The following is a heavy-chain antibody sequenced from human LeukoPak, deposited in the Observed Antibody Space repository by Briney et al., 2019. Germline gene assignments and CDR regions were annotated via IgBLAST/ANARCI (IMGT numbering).Heavy chain of an antibody. CDR3: ARRSCGGDCYNELYFDY. Sequence: SVKVSCKASGGTFSSYAISWVRQAPGQGLEWMGGINPIFGTANYAQKFQGRVTITADESTSTAYMELSSLRSEDTAVYYCARRSCGGDCYNELYFDYWGQGTLVTVSS. J-gene: IGHJ4*02. CDR2: INPIFGTA. V-gene: IGHV1-69*01. CDR1: GGTFSSYA. D-gene: IGHD2-21*01.